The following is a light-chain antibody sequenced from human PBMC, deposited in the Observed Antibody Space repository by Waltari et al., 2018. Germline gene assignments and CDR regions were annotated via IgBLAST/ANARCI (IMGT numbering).Light chain of an antibody. CDR1: QSLLYRSKNRNY. CDR3: QQYFTTPYT. CDR2: GAS. J-gene: IGKJ2*01. V-gene: IGKV4-1*01. Sequence: DIVLTQSPESLAVSLGERVTFNCKSSQSLLYRSKNRNYLAWYQQRAGQSPKLLIYGASTREMGVPGRFRGSGSGTDFTLTISSLQAEDVAIYYCQQYFTTPYTFGRGTKLEIK.